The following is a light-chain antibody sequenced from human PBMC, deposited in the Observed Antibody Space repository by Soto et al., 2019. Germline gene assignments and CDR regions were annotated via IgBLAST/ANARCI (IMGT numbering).Light chain of an antibody. CDR3: PQYGGSPIT. J-gene: IGKJ1*01. CDR2: AAS. CDR1: QNVGSSY. V-gene: IGKV3-20*01. Sequence: EIVLTQSPDTLSLSPGEGATLSFRASQNVGSSYLAWYQQKTGQSPRLLIYAASTRAAGIPDRFTGGGSGTDFTLTISRLEPEDFALYYCPQYGGSPITFGQGTKVDIK.